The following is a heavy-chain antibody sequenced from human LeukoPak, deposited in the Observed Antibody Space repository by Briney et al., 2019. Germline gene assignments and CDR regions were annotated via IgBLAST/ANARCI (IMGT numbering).Heavy chain of an antibody. D-gene: IGHD2-2*01. Sequence: GESLEISCKGSGYSFTSYWIGWVRQMPGKGLEWMGIIYPGDSDTRYSPSFQGQVTISADKSISAAYLQWSSLKASDTAMYYCARQCTSCHNWFDPWGQGTLVTVSS. V-gene: IGHV5-51*01. CDR1: GYSFTSYW. CDR3: ARQCTSCHNWFDP. CDR2: IYPGDSDT. J-gene: IGHJ5*02.